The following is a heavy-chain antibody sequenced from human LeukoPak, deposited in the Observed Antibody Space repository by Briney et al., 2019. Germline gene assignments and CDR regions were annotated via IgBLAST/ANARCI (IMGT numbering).Heavy chain of an antibody. CDR3: ATPALYSSSWSDRGGGVIRY. CDR2: INHSGST. V-gene: IGHV4-34*08. Sequence: PGGSLRLSCAASGFTFSSYAMSWVRQAPGKGLEWIGEINHSGSTNYNPSLKSRVTISVDTSKNQFSLKLSSVTAADTAVYYCATPALYSSSWSDRGGGVIRYWGQGTLVTVSS. J-gene: IGHJ4*02. CDR1: GFTFSSYA. D-gene: IGHD6-13*01.